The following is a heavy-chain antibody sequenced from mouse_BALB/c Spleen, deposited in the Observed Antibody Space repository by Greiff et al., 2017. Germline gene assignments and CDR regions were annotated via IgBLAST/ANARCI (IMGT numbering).Heavy chain of an antibody. D-gene: IGHD1-1*01. Sequence: EVMLVESGGGLVKPGGSLKLSCAASGFTFSSYTMSWVRQTPEKRLEWVATISSGGSYTYYPDSVKGRFTISRDNAKNTLYLQMSSLKSEDTAMYYCTRDEKMESIYSFAYWGQGTLVTVSA. J-gene: IGHJ3*01. CDR2: ISSGGSYT. CDR3: TRDEKMESIYSFAY. V-gene: IGHV5-6-4*01. CDR1: GFTFSSYT.